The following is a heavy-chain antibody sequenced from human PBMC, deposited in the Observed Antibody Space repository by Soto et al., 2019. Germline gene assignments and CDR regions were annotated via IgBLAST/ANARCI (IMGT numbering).Heavy chain of an antibody. CDR2: INPNSGAT. CDR3: AKDQGGYMVSGMDV. CDR1: GYTFTDYY. D-gene: IGHD2-2*02. V-gene: IGHV1-2*02. J-gene: IGHJ6*02. Sequence: SVKVSCKASGYTFTDYYIYWLRQAPGHGLEWMGWINPNSGATNYAHNFQGRVTMTRDTSIRAAYMELSRLSSDDTAVYYCAKDQGGYMVSGMDVWGQGTTVTVS.